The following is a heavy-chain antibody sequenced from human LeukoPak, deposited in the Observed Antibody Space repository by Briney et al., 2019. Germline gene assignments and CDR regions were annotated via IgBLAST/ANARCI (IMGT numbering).Heavy chain of an antibody. CDR2: MNPNSGNT. V-gene: IGHV1-8*01. D-gene: IGHD2-15*01. Sequence: ASVTVSCKASGYTFTSYDINWVRQATGQGLEWMGWMNPNSGNTGYAQKFQGRVTITAGESTSTAYMELSSLRSEDTAVYYCARDTPHNYYYGMDVWGQGTTVTVSS. CDR3: ARDTPHNYYYGMDV. CDR1: GYTFTSYD. J-gene: IGHJ6*02.